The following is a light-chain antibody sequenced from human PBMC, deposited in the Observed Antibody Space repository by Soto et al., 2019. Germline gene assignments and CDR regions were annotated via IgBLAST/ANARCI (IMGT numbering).Light chain of an antibody. CDR3: QSYDSSLTTFV. Sequence: QSFLTQPPSVSVAPGQGVAISCTGSSSNIGSEYDVHWYQQLPGTAPKRLIYGDNNRPSGVPDRFSGSKSGTSASLAITGLQPEDEADYYCQSYDSSLTTFVFGTGTKVTVL. V-gene: IGLV1-40*01. CDR1: SSNIGSEYD. J-gene: IGLJ1*01. CDR2: GDN.